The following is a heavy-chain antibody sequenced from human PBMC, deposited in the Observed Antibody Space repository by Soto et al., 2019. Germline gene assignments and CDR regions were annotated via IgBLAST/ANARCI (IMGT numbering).Heavy chain of an antibody. J-gene: IGHJ1*01. D-gene: IGHD6-13*01. CDR1: GYTFTNYG. Sequence: GASVKVSCKASGYTFTNYGISWVRQAPGQGPEWMGWISGYSGNTNYAQKFQGRVTMTTDTSTSTAYMELRSLRSDDTAVYYCARGGSRWSAEYYQQWGQGNLVTFSS. CDR3: ARGGSRWSAEYYQQ. V-gene: IGHV1-18*01. CDR2: ISGYSGNT.